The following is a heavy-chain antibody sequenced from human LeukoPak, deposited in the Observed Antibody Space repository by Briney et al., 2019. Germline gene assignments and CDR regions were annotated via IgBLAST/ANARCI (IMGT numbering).Heavy chain of an antibody. J-gene: IGHJ3*02. D-gene: IGHD1-14*01. Sequence: GGSLRLSCAVSGFTVNYAWMSWVRQAPGKGLEWDGRIKSKTDSGTTDYAAPVKGRFTISRDDSKNTLYLEMNSLKTEDTAVYYCTSYNTRDAFHIWGQGTMVTVSS. CDR2: IKSKTDSGTT. CDR1: GFTVNYAW. CDR3: TSYNTRDAFHI. V-gene: IGHV3-15*01.